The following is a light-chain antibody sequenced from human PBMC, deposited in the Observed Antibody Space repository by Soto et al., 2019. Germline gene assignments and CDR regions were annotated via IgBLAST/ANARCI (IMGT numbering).Light chain of an antibody. Sequence: SYELTQPPSVSVAPGKTARLTCGGNNIGSKSVNWYQQKPGQAPVLVIYYDSDRPSGIPERFAGSNSGNTATLTISRVEAGDEADDYCQVWDSSSDRVVFGGGTKLTVL. CDR1: NIGSKS. J-gene: IGLJ2*01. V-gene: IGLV3-21*04. CDR2: YDS. CDR3: QVWDSSSDRVV.